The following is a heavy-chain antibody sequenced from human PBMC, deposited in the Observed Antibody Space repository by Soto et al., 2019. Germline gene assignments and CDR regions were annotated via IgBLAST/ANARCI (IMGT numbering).Heavy chain of an antibody. J-gene: IGHJ4*02. Sequence: QVQLVESGGGVVPPGGSLRVSCVASGFTFSSYNMHWVRQAPGEGLEWVAVISSDGANTFYADSVKGRFTISRDISRDTLYLQMSSLRDEDTAIYYCARDGYNRGGFDYWGQGTLVTVSS. CDR1: GFTFSSYN. CDR2: ISSDGANT. V-gene: IGHV3-30-3*01. CDR3: ARDGYNRGGFDY. D-gene: IGHD3-10*01.